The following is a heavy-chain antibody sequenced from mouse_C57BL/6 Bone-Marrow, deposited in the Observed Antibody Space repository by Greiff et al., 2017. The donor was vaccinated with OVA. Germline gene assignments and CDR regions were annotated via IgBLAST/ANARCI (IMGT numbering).Heavy chain of an antibody. CDR3: ARKAYGNYVHYYAMDY. CDR1: GYTFTDYY. D-gene: IGHD2-1*01. Sequence: VQLKESGPELVKPGASVKISCKASGYTFTDYYMNWVKQSHGKSLEWIGDINPNNGGTSYNQKFKGKATLTVDKSSSTAYMELRSLTSEDSAVYYCARKAYGNYVHYYAMDYWGQGTSVTVSS. CDR2: INPNNGGT. V-gene: IGHV1-26*01. J-gene: IGHJ4*01.